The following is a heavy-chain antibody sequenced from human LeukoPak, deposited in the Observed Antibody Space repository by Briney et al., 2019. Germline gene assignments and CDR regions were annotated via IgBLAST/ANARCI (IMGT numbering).Heavy chain of an antibody. CDR3: ARDGPSEAILWGYFDS. CDR2: IYSGGST. V-gene: IGHV3-66*02. D-gene: IGHD2-21*01. CDR1: GFNVSSNY. J-gene: IGHJ4*02. Sequence: GGSLRLSCAASGFNVSSNYMSWVRQAPGKGLEWVSVIYSGGSTNYADSVRGRFTISRDNSKNTLYLQMNSLRTEDTAVYYCARDGPSEAILWGYFDSWGQGTLVTVSS.